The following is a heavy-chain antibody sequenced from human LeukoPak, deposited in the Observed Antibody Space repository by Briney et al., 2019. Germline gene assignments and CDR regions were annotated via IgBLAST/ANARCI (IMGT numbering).Heavy chain of an antibody. CDR2: IDPSDSYT. J-gene: IGHJ4*02. CDR1: GYIFTSYW. V-gene: IGHV5-10-1*01. D-gene: IGHD6-6*01. CDR3: ARAEYSSPIDY. Sequence: GESLKISCKGSGYIFTSYWISWVRQMPGKGLEWMGRIDPSDSYTNYSPSFQGHVTISADKSINTAYLQWSSLKASDSAMYYCARAEYSSPIDYWGQGTLVTVSS.